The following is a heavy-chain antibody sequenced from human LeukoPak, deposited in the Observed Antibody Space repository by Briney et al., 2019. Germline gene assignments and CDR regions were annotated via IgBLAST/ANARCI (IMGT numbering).Heavy chain of an antibody. J-gene: IGHJ3*02. CDR3: TRSGQLWYPGAFDI. CDR1: GFTFGDYA. CDR2: IRSKDYGGTT. V-gene: IGHV3-49*04. D-gene: IGHD5-18*01. Sequence: GGSLRLSCTASGFTFGDYAMSWVRRAPGKGLEWVGFIRSKDYGGTTEYAASVKGRFTISRDDSKSIAYLQMNSLKTEDTAVYYCTRSGQLWYPGAFDIWGQGAMVTVSS.